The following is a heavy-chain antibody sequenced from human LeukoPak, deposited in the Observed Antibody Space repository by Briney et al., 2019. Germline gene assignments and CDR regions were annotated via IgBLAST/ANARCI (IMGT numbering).Heavy chain of an antibody. Sequence: SQTLSLTCTVSGGSISSGDYYWCWIRQPPGKGLEWIGYIYYSGTTYYNPSLKSRLTISADTSKNQFSLKLSSVTAADTAVYYCARGQAYYYGFDYWGQGTLVTVSS. D-gene: IGHD3-10*01. J-gene: IGHJ4*02. CDR3: ARGQAYYYGFDY. CDR1: GGSISSGDYY. V-gene: IGHV4-30-4*08. CDR2: IYYSGTT.